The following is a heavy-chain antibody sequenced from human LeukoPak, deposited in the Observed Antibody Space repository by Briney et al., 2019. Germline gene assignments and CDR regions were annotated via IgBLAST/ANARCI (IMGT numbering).Heavy chain of an antibody. CDR1: GGSLSGYY. J-gene: IGHJ4*02. CDR3: ARGVGSPPPGY. V-gene: IGHV4-59*01. Sequence: NASETLSLTCAVYGGSLSGYYWSWIRQPPGKGLEWIGYIYYSGSTNYNPSLKSRVTISVDTSKNQFSLKLSSVTAADTAVYYCARGVGSPPPGYWGQGTLVTVSS. CDR2: IYYSGST.